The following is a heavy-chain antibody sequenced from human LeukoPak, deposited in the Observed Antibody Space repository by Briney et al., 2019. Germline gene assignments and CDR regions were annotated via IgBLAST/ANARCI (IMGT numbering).Heavy chain of an antibody. CDR2: IGTSSSYI. D-gene: IGHD3-10*01. V-gene: IGHV3-21*01. CDR3: ARVSGTFGELY. J-gene: IGHJ4*02. CDR1: GFTFSSYS. Sequence: GGSLRLSCAASGFTFSSYSMNWVRQAPGKGLEWVSSIGTSSSYIYYADSVKGRFTTSRDNAKNSLYLQMNSLRAEDTAVYYCARVSGTFGELYWGQGTLVTVSS.